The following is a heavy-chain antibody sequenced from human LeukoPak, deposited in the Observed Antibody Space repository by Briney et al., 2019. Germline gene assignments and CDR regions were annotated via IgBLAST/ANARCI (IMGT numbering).Heavy chain of an antibody. Sequence: GGSLRLSCAASGFTFSSFTMSWVRQAPGKRLEWISYISSSSNAINYADSVKGRFTISRDNSKNTLYLQMNSLRAEDTAVYYCARDRYVKYYFDYWGQGTLVTVSS. CDR2: ISSSSNAI. V-gene: IGHV3-48*01. CDR1: GFTFSSFT. J-gene: IGHJ4*02. D-gene: IGHD3-16*01. CDR3: ARDRYVKYYFDY.